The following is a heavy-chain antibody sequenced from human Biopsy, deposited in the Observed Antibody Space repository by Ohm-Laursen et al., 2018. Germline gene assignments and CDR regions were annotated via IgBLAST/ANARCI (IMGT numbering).Heavy chain of an antibody. CDR3: SRGRVEKGTRSPSWGLYDTYYKYHAMDV. J-gene: IGHJ6*02. Sequence: SQTLSLTCPVSRGSFGGYYWSWIRQTPGRGLQYIAYIHNDGTHYNSSLEGRVTISLDTSKSQFSLKLTSVTAADTGVYFCSRGRVEKGTRSPSWGLYDTYYKYHAMDVWGPGTAVTVSS. V-gene: IGHV4-59*01. CDR2: IHNDGT. D-gene: IGHD3-10*01. CDR1: RGSFGGYY.